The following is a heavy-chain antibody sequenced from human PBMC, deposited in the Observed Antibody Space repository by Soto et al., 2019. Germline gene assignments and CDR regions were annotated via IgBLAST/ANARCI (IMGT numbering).Heavy chain of an antibody. CDR2: TTPILGEE. J-gene: IGHJ5*02. CDR1: GGTFIRYS. Sequence: QVQLVQSGAEVKQPGSSVKVSCKASGGTFIRYSISWVRQAPGQGIEWMGRTTPILGEENYAQKFQDRVTISADKSTSTAYMELNSLTSEDTAVYFCARETRDSPWVDPWGQGTLVTVAS. D-gene: IGHD3-10*01. CDR3: ARETRDSPWVDP. V-gene: IGHV1-69*08.